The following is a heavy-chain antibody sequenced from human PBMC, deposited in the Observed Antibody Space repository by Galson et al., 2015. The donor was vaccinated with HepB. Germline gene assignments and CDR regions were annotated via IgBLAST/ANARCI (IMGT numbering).Heavy chain of an antibody. CDR2: ISGSGGST. J-gene: IGHJ2*01. CDR3: AKRYYDILTGDWYFDL. V-gene: IGHV3-23*01. CDR1: GFTFSSYA. D-gene: IGHD3-9*01. Sequence: LRLSCAASGFTFSSYAMSWVRQAPGKGLEWVSAISGSGGSTYYAGSVKGRFTISRDNSKNTLYLQMNSLRAEDTAVYYCAKRYYDILTGDWYFDLWGRGTLVTVSS.